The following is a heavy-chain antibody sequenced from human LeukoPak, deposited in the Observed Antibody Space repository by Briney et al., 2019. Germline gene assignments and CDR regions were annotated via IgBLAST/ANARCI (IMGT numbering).Heavy chain of an antibody. CDR2: IIPIFGTA. CDR1: GGTFSSYA. J-gene: IGHJ6*03. V-gene: IGHV1-69*13. D-gene: IGHD6-13*01. CDR3: ARAVIAAAGKQYYYMDV. Sequence: SVKVPCKASGGTFSSYAISWVRQAPGQGLEWMGGIIPIFGTANYAQKFQGRVTITADESTSTAYMELSSLRSEDTAVYYCARAVIAAAGKQYYYMDVWGKGTTVTVSS.